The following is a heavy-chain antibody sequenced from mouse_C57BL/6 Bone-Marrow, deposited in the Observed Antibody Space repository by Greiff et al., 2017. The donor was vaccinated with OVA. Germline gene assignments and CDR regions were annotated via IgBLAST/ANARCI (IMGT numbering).Heavy chain of an antibody. Sequence: VQLQQSGTVLARPGASVKMSCKPSGYTFTSYWMHWVKQRPGQGLEWIGAIYPGNSDTSYNQKFKGKAKLTAVTSASTAYMELSSLTNEDSAVYYCYYYGSSWYFDVWGTGTTVTVSS. V-gene: IGHV1-5*01. CDR2: IYPGNSDT. J-gene: IGHJ1*03. CDR1: GYTFTSYW. CDR3: YYYGSSWYFDV. D-gene: IGHD1-1*01.